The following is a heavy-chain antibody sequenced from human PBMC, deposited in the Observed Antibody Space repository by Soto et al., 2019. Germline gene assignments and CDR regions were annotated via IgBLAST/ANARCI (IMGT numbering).Heavy chain of an antibody. CDR2: MNPNSGIT. CDR1: GHTFSSYD. CDR3: ARLQALPSSSSWYYYYYGMDV. J-gene: IGHJ6*02. Sequence: QVQLVQSGAEVKKPGASVKVSCKASGHTFSSYDIIWVRQASGQGLEWMGWMNPNSGITAYAQRFQGRVTLTRNISIGTAYMELSSLRSEDTAVYYCARLQALPSSSSWYYYYYGMDVWGQGTTVTVSS. V-gene: IGHV1-8*01. D-gene: IGHD6-13*01.